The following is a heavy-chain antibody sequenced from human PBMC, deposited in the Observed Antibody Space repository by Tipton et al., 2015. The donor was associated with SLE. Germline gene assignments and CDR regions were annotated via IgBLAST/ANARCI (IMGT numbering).Heavy chain of an antibody. J-gene: IGHJ3*02. Sequence: TLSLTCTVSGGSISGSSYYWGWIRQPPGKGLEWIGSIYYSGSTYYNPSLKSRVTISVDTSKNQFSLKLSSVTAADTAVYYCARDQSTYYYDSSGRDAFDIWGQGTMVTVSS. CDR2: IYYSGST. CDR1: GGSISGSSYY. V-gene: IGHV4-39*07. D-gene: IGHD3-22*01. CDR3: ARDQSTYYYDSSGRDAFDI.